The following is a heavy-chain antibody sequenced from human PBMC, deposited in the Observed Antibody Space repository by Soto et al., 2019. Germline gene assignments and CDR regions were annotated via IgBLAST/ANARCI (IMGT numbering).Heavy chain of an antibody. D-gene: IGHD1-1*01. CDR3: GKQESDWNDHFAY. V-gene: IGHV3-30*18. Sequence: QVQLVESGGGVVQPGRSLRLSCAASGFSFSSYGMHWVRQAPGKGLEWVAMISYDGTDEYYADSVKGRFTISRDNSKSAGYVQMNSLRAEERAVYYCGKQESDWNDHFAYRGQGTLVTVSS. J-gene: IGHJ4*02. CDR2: ISYDGTDE. CDR1: GFSFSSYG.